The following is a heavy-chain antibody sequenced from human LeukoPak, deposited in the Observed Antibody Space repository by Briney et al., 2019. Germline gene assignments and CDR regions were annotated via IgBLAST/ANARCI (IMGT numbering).Heavy chain of an antibody. CDR3: AKDQDSYGYDY. V-gene: IGHV3-30*18. CDR1: GFTFSSYG. J-gene: IGHJ4*02. CDR2: ISYDGSNK. D-gene: IGHD5-18*01. Sequence: GRFLRLSCAASGFTFSSYGMHWVRQAPGKGLEWVAVISYDGSNKYYADSVKGRFTISRDNSKNTLYLQMNSLRAEDTAVYYCAKDQDSYGYDYWGQGTLVTVSS.